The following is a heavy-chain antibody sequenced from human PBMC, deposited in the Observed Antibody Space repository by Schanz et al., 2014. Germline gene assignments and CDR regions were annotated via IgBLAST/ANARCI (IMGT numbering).Heavy chain of an antibody. CDR2: LYTSGST. J-gene: IGHJ5*02. D-gene: IGHD3-3*01. CDR1: GGSISSFY. Sequence: QVQLQESGPGLVKSSETLSLTCTVSGGSISSFYWGWIRQPAGKGLEWIGRLYTSGSTNYNPSLKSRVTMSLATSKTHFSLKLSSVTAADTAVYYCARDRGYDFSFDPWGQGTLVTVSS. CDR3: ARDRGYDFSFDP. V-gene: IGHV4-4*07.